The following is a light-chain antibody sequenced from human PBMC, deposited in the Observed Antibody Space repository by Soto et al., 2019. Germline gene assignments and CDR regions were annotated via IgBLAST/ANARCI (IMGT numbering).Light chain of an antibody. V-gene: IGKV3-20*01. CDR1: QTVSSNY. CDR2: GAS. Sequence: LTQSPDTLSLTPGDRANPPFSSSQTVSSNYLAWCQQRPGQAPRLLIYGASTRAAGIPDRFSGSGSGTDFTLTITRLEPEDSAVYFCQQYTGPPTTFGQGTRLEIK. CDR3: QQYTGPPTT. J-gene: IGKJ5*01.